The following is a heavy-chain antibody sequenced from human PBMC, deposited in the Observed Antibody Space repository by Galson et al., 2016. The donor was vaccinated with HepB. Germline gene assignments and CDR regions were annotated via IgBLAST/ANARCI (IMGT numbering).Heavy chain of an antibody. CDR2: ISGSGATT. J-gene: IGHJ4*02. CDR3: AKPNTAGPSSYFDF. D-gene: IGHD5-18*01. V-gene: IGHV3-23*01. CDR1: GFNFNNYA. Sequence: SLRLSCAASGFNFNNYAMSWVRQAPRKGLEWVSTISGSGATTYYEDSLKGRFTISRDNGKRTLYLQMNSLRAEDTAVYYCAKPNTAGPSSYFDFWGQGALVTVSS.